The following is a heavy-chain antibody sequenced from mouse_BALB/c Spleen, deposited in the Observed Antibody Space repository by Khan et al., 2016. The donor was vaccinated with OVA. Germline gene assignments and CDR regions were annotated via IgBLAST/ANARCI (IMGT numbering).Heavy chain of an antibody. Sequence: QIQLVQSGPELKKPGETVKISCKASGYTFTNYVMNWVKQSPGKGLKWMGWINTYTGEPTYDDDFKGRFAFSLETSASTAFLQLNSLKNEDTAAYFCAKFHGGYWGQGTTLTVSS. CDR3: AKFHGGY. V-gene: IGHV9-3-1*01. CDR1: GYTFTNYV. CDR2: INTYTGEP. J-gene: IGHJ2*01.